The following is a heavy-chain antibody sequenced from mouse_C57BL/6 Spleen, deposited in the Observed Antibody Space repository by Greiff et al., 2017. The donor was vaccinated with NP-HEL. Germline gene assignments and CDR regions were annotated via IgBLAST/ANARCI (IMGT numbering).Heavy chain of an antibody. Sequence: EVKVEESGGGLVKPGGSLKLSCAASGFTFSDYGMHWVRQAPEKGLEWVAYISSGSSTIYYADTVKGRFTISRDNAKNTLFLQMTSLRSEDTAMYYCARGTMVTHFDYWGQGTTLTVSS. J-gene: IGHJ2*01. CDR1: GFTFSDYG. D-gene: IGHD2-2*01. CDR3: ARGTMVTHFDY. CDR2: ISSGSSTI. V-gene: IGHV5-17*01.